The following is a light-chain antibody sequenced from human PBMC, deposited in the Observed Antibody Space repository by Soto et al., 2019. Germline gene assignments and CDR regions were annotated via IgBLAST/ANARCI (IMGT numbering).Light chain of an antibody. J-gene: IGLJ1*01. CDR1: SSDVGSYNL. CDR3: NLFTDSSTYV. V-gene: IGLV2-14*02. Sequence: QSVLTQPASVSGSPGQSITISCTGTSSDVGSYNLVSWYQQHPGKAPKLMIYEGSKRPSGVSNRFSGSKSGNTASLTISGLQAEDEADYYCNLFTDSSTYVFGTGTKVTVL. CDR2: EGS.